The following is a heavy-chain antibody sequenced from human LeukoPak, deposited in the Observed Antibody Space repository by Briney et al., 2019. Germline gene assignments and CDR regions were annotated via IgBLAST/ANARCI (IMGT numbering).Heavy chain of an antibody. J-gene: IGHJ4*02. D-gene: IGHD5-12*01. V-gene: IGHV1-18*01. CDR2: ISAYNGNT. Sequence: ASVKVSCKASGYTFTSYAMNWVRQAPGQGLEWMGWISAYNGNTNYAQKLQGRVTMTTDTSTSTAYMELRSLRSDDTAVYYCARDRKATTRGCGYWGQGTLVTVSS. CDR1: GYTFTSYA. CDR3: ARDRKATTRGCGY.